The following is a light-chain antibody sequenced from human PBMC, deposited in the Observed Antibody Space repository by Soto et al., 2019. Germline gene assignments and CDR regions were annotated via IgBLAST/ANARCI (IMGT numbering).Light chain of an antibody. V-gene: IGLV2-14*01. CDR3: SSHTSVNTRV. Sequence: QSVLTQPASVSGSPGQSIAISCTGTSSDVGTYDYVSWYQQYPDKAPKLIIYEVTQRPSGVSNRFSGSKSGNTASLTISGLQAEDEADYYCSSHTSVNTRVFGTVTKVTVL. CDR2: EVT. J-gene: IGLJ1*01. CDR1: SSDVGTYDY.